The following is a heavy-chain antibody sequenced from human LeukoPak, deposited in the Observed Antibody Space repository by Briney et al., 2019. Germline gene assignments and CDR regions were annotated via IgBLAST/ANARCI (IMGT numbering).Heavy chain of an antibody. CDR2: INHSGST. D-gene: IGHD3-9*01. J-gene: IGHJ5*02. CDR1: GGSFSGYY. V-gene: IGHV4-34*01. Sequence: PSETLSLTCAVYGGSFSGYYWSWIRQPPGKGLEWIGEINHSGSTNYNPSLKSRVTISVGTSKNQFSLKLSSVTAADTAVYYCVRSAGIRYFDWLLLRFDPWGQGTLVTVSS. CDR3: VRSAGIRYFDWLLLRFDP.